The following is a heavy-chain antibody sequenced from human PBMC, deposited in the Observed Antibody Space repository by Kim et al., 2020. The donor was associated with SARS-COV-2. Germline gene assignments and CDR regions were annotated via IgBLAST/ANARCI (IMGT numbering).Heavy chain of an antibody. D-gene: IGHD1-26*01. CDR3: ARPMSGSYSDSYYYGMDV. CDR1: GGTFSSYA. J-gene: IGHJ6*02. V-gene: IGHV1-69*13. CDR2: IIPIFGTA. Sequence: SVKVSCKASGGTFSSYAISWVRQAPGQGLEWMGGIIPIFGTANYAQKFQGRVTITADESTSTAYMELSSLRSEDTAVYYCARPMSGSYSDSYYYGMDVWGQGTTVTVSS.